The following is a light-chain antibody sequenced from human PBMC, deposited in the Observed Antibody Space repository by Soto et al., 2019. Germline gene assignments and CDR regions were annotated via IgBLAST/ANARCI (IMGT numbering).Light chain of an antibody. CDR3: QLWDNKNDEVV. CDR2: NDN. V-gene: IGLV3-21*04. CDR1: NIATYS. Sequence: SYELTQPPSVSLAPGQTARITCGGNNIATYSVHWYRQKAGQAPVLVISNDNDRPSGIPDRFSGSNSGHTATLTIRRVEAGDEADYYCQLWDNKNDEVVFGGGTKLTVL. J-gene: IGLJ3*02.